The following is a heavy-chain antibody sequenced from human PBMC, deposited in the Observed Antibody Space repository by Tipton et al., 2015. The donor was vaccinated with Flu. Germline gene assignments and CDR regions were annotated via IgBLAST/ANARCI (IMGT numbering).Heavy chain of an antibody. J-gene: IGHJ3*02. CDR2: IYYNGST. V-gene: IGHV4-59*01. D-gene: IGHD3-10*01. Sequence: TLSLTCSVSGDSMRSYYWSWIRQPPGKGLEWIGNIYYNGSTDYNPSLNSRVTISVDMSKNQFSLKLTSMTAADTAVYYCARDQTYYYGSSDACDIWGQGTMVTVSS. CDR3: ARDQTYYYGSSDACDI. CDR1: GDSMRSYY.